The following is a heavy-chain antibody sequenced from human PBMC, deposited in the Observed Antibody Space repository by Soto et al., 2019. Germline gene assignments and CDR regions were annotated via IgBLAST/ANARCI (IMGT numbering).Heavy chain of an antibody. CDR2: ISGGGGST. CDR1: GFTFSDYS. CDR3: AKTGYGEVWYNWFDP. D-gene: IGHD4-17*01. J-gene: IGHJ5*02. Sequence: EVQLLESGGGLVQPGGSLRLSCAASGFTFSDYSMTWVRQAPGRGLEWVSAISGGGGSTYYADSVKGRFTISRDNSKNTLYLQMNSLRAEDTALYYCAKTGYGEVWYNWFDPWGQGTLVTVSS. V-gene: IGHV3-23*01.